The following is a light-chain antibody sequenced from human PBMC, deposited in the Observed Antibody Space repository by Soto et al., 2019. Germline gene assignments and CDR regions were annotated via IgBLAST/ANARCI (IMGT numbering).Light chain of an antibody. CDR1: LDISNW. CDR2: AAS. J-gene: IGKJ1*01. Sequence: DIQMTQSPSSVSESVGARVTITCRASLDISNWLDWYQQKPGKAPKLLIYAASSLESGVPSRFSGSGSGTDFTLTINSLQPEDFATYYCQQANSLPWTFGQGTKVEIK. V-gene: IGKV1-12*01. CDR3: QQANSLPWT.